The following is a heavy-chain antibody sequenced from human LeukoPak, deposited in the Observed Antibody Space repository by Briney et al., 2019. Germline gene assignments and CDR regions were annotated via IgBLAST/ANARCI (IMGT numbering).Heavy chain of an antibody. CDR1: GFSFSDYG. CDR2: IGSNSTDI. CDR3: ARDYRDYDGSSDY. V-gene: IGHV3-21*01. Sequence: KTGGSLRLSCAASGFSFSDYGMNWVRLAPGRGLEWVSSIGSNSTDIYYADSVKGRFTISRDNAKNSLYLQMNSLRAEDTAVYYCARDYRDYDGSSDYWGQGTLVTVSS. D-gene: IGHD5-12*01. J-gene: IGHJ4*02.